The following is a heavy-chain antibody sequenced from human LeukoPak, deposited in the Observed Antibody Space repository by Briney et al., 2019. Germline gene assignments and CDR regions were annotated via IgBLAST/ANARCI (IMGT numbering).Heavy chain of an antibody. J-gene: IGHJ6*03. CDR1: GGTFSSYA. CDR3: AMVDVRITMVRGVIAKANYYYMDV. D-gene: IGHD3-10*01. V-gene: IGHV1-69*04. CDR2: IIPILGIA. Sequence: GSSVKVSCKASGGTFSSYAISWVRQAPGQGLEWMGRIIPILGIANYAQKFQGRVTITTDESTSTAYMELSSLRSEDTAVYYCAMVDVRITMVRGVIAKANYYYMDVWGKGTTVTVSS.